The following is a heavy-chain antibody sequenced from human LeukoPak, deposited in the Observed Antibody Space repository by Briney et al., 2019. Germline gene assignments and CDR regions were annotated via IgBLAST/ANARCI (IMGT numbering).Heavy chain of an antibody. J-gene: IGHJ6*02. Sequence: GASVKVSCKASGYTFTSYGISWVRQATGQGLEWMGWMNPNSGNTGYAQKFQGRVTMTRNTSISTAYMELSSLRSEDTAVYYCARFVGFYYYYYGMDVWGQGTTVTVSS. CDR2: MNPNSGNT. CDR3: ARFVGFYYYYYGMDV. V-gene: IGHV1-8*02. D-gene: IGHD3-10*01. CDR1: GYTFTSYG.